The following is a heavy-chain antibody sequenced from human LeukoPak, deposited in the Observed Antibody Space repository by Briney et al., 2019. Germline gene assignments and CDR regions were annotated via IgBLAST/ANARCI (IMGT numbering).Heavy chain of an antibody. Sequence: SETLSLTCTVSGGSISSYYWGWIRQPPGKGLEWIGYIYYSGGTNYNPSLKSRVTISVDTSKNQFSLKLSSVTAADTAVYYCARLGGSGWYVGYWGQGTLVTVSS. CDR1: GGSISSYY. V-gene: IGHV4-59*08. D-gene: IGHD6-19*01. CDR3: ARLGGSGWYVGY. CDR2: IYYSGGT. J-gene: IGHJ4*02.